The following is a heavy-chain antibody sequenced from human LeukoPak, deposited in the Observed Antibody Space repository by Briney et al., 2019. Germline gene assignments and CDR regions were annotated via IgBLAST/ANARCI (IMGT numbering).Heavy chain of an antibody. CDR1: GGSITRSSFY. Sequence: SETLSLTCNVSGGSITRSSFYWGWIRQPPGRGLEWIGSIYYNGVTHHNPSLGGRVTISVDTSKNHLPLNLRSVTAADTAVYCCARLNIGTRNSFDYWGQGTLVTVSS. D-gene: IGHD6-6*01. V-gene: IGHV4-39*01. CDR3: ARLNIGTRNSFDY. J-gene: IGHJ4*02. CDR2: IYYNGVT.